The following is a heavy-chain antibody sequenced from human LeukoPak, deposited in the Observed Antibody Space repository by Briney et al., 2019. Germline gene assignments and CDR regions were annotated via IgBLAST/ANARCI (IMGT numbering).Heavy chain of an antibody. Sequence: ASVKVSCKGSGYNFAGYYIHWVRQAPGQGLEWMGRINPRDGETSFAQKFQGRVSMTRDTSVSSAYMELSGLRSDDTAAYYCARDWELRFHQGGLDYWGQGTLVTVSS. V-gene: IGHV1-2*06. CDR1: GYNFAGYY. CDR3: ARDWELRFHQGGLDY. D-gene: IGHD3-3*01. J-gene: IGHJ4*02. CDR2: INPRDGET.